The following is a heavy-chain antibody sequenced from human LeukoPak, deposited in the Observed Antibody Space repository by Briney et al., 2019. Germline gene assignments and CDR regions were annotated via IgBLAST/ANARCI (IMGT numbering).Heavy chain of an antibody. CDR1: GYNFANYW. D-gene: IGHD2-2*01. CDR2: VYPGDSDT. V-gene: IGHV5-51*01. CDR3: AREGQLASMGGPYNWFDP. J-gene: IGHJ5*02. Sequence: GESLKISCKGSGYNFANYWIGWVRQMPGKGLEWMGIVYPGDSDTRYSPSFQGQVTISADKSISTAYLQWSSLKASDTAIYYCAREGQLASMGGPYNWFDPWGQGTLVTVSS.